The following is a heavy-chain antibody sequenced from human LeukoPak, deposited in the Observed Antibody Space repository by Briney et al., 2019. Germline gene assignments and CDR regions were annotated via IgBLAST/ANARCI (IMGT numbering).Heavy chain of an antibody. CDR1: GGSISSSNW. CDR2: IYHSGST. V-gene: IGHV4-4*02. J-gene: IGHJ4*02. Sequence: SETLSLTCAVSGGSISSSNWWSWVRQPPGKGLEWIGEIYHSGSTNYNPPLKSRVTISVDTSRNQFSLKLSSVTAADTAVYYCARRKPYTSAWYYFDYWGQGTLVTVSS. D-gene: IGHD6-19*01. CDR3: ARRKPYTSAWYYFDY.